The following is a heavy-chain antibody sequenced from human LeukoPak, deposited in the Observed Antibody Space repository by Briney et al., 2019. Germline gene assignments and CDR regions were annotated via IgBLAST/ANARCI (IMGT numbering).Heavy chain of an antibody. CDR2: IYPGDSDT. D-gene: IGHD3-22*01. CDR3: ARGPYYDSSGYPERWFDP. V-gene: IGHV5-51*01. Sequence: GESLKISCKGSGYSFTSYWIGWVRQMPGKGLEWMGIIYPGDSDTRYSPSFQGQVTISADKSISTAYLQWSSLKASDTAMYYCARGPYYDSSGYPERWFDPRGQGTLVTVSS. J-gene: IGHJ5*02. CDR1: GYSFTSYW.